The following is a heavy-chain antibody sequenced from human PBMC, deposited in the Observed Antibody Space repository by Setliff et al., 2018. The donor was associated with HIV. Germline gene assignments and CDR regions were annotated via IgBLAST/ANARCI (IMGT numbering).Heavy chain of an antibody. CDR1: GGSIRSGGYY. CDR2: IYYSGST. CDR3: ARALGIGGWYVDL. Sequence: SETLSLTCTVSGGSIRSGGYYWSWSRQPPGKGLEWIGNIYYSGSTYYNPSLTSRATVSVDTSKNHFSLKLTSVTAADTAVYYCARALGIGGWYVDLWGRGTLVTVSS. D-gene: IGHD7-27*01. J-gene: IGHJ2*01. V-gene: IGHV4-31*03.